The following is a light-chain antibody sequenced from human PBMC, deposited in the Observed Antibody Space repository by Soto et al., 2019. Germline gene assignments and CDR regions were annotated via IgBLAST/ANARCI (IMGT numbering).Light chain of an antibody. J-gene: IGKJ5*01. CDR3: QQYSSYSPIT. V-gene: IGKV1-5*03. CDR1: QSISSW. Sequence: DIHITQSPSTLSPSVGEIVTITCGSSQSISSWLAWYQKKPGRAPKLLIYKASVLEPVAPSRFSGTGSGTEFTLTINGLQPDDFATYYCQQYSSYSPITFGQGTRLEI. CDR2: KAS.